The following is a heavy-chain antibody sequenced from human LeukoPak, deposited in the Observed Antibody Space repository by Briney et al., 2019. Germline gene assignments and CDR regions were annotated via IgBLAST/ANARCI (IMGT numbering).Heavy chain of an antibody. CDR2: IYPGDSET. Sequence: GESLRISCKGSGYNFSRYWIGWVRQMAGKGLEWMGIIYPGDSETRCSPSFQGQVTISADKSINTAYLQWSSLKASDTAMYYCAKGSGSYYKVPFDYWGQGTLVTASS. CDR3: AKGSGSYYKVPFDY. V-gene: IGHV5-51*01. J-gene: IGHJ4*02. CDR1: GYNFSRYW. D-gene: IGHD3-10*01.